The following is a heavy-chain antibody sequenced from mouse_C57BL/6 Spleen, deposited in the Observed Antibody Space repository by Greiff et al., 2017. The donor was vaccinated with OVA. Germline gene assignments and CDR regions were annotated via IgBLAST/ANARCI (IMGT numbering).Heavy chain of an antibody. Sequence: QVQLQQPGAELVKPGASVKVSCKASGYTFTSYWMHWVKKRPGKGLEWIGRIHPSDSDTNYNQKFKGKATLTVYKSSSTSYMQLSSLTSEYSAVYYCAIWQWLLRDAMDYWGQGTSVTVSS. D-gene: IGHD2-3*01. CDR3: AIWQWLLRDAMDY. J-gene: IGHJ4*01. CDR2: IHPSDSDT. CDR1: GYTFTSYW. V-gene: IGHV1-74*01.